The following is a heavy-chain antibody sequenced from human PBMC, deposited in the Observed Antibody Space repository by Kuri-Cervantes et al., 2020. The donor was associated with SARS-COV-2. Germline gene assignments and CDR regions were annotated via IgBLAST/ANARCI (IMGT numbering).Heavy chain of an antibody. D-gene: IGHD6-19*01. V-gene: IGHV3-33*08. J-gene: IGHJ6*03. CDR2: IWYDGSNE. CDR1: GFTFSSYG. CDR3: ARDLVVSSGWDYYMDV. Sequence: GESLKISCAASGFTFSSYGMHWVRQAPGKGLEWVAVIWYDGSNEYYADSVKGRFTISRDNSKNTLYLQMNSLRAEDTAVYYCARDLVVSSGWDYYMDVWGKGTTVTVSS.